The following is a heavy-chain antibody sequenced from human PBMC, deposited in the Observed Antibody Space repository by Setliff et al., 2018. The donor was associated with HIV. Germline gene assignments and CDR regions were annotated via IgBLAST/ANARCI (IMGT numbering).Heavy chain of an antibody. CDR3: ARDAAAPAAIEGAFDI. J-gene: IGHJ3*02. CDR1: GFTFGSYA. Sequence: GGSLRLSCAPFGFTFGSYAMSWVRQAPGKGLEWVSVISGSGDSTFYADSVKGRFTISRDNTKNSLYLQLNSLRAEDTAVYYCARDAAAPAAIEGAFDIWGQGTMVTVSS. V-gene: IGHV3-23*01. CDR2: ISGSGDST. D-gene: IGHD2-2*02.